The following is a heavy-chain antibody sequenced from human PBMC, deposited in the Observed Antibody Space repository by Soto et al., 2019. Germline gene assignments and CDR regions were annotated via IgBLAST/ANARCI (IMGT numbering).Heavy chain of an antibody. CDR3: ARDVVTSIADPNYFDY. Sequence: SETLSLTCTVSGGSISSYYWSWIRQPAGKGLEWIGRIYTSGSTNYNPSLKSRVTMSVDTSKNQFSLKLSSVTAADTAVYYCARDVVTSIADPNYFDYWGQGTLVTVS. D-gene: IGHD6-6*01. CDR1: GGSISSYY. CDR2: IYTSGST. V-gene: IGHV4-4*07. J-gene: IGHJ4*02.